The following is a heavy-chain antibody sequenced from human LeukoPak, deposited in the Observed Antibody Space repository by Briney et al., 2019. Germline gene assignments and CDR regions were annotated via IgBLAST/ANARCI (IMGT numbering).Heavy chain of an antibody. CDR2: ITDAVGST. D-gene: IGHD5-12*01. J-gene: IGHJ5*02. CDR1: GFTFSSSS. V-gene: IGHV3-23*01. CDR3: AREGPYSGYDP. Sequence: AGGSLRLSCAASGFTFSSSSISWVRQAPGKGLEWVSAITDAVGSTHYADSVKGRFTISSDNSKNTVYLQMNSLRAEDTAVYYCAREGPYSGYDPWGQGTLVTVSS.